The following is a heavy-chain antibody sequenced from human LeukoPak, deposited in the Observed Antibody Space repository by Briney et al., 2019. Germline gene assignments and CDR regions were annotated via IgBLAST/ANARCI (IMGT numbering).Heavy chain of an antibody. D-gene: IGHD1-26*01. Sequence: GGSLRLSCAASGFTFSSYGMHWVRQAPGKGLEWVAVISYDGSNKYYADSVKGRFTISRDNSKNTLYLQMNSLRAEDTAVYYCAKDGVVGATTSGDMGGFDYWGQGTLVTVSS. CDR2: ISYDGSNK. CDR1: GFTFSSYG. CDR3: AKDGVVGATTSGDMGGFDY. V-gene: IGHV3-30*18. J-gene: IGHJ4*02.